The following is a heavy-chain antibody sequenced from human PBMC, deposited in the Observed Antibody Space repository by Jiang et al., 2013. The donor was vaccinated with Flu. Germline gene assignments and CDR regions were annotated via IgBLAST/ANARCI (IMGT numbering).Heavy chain of an antibody. CDR2: INHSGST. J-gene: IGHJ5*02. V-gene: IGHV4-34*01. Sequence: LLKPSETLSLTCAVYGGSFSGYYWSWIRQPPGKGLEWIGEINHSGSTNYNPSLKSRVTISVDTSKNQFSLKLSSVTAADTAVYYCARGSLQRLRETNRKFDPWGQGTLVTVSS. CDR3: ARGSLQRLRETNRKFDP. D-gene: IGHD4-17*01. CDR1: GGSFSGYY.